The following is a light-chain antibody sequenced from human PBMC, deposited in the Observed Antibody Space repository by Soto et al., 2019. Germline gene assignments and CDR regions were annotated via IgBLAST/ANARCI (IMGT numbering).Light chain of an antibody. J-gene: IGKJ1*01. CDR3: PQRYQWLPT. Sequence: EIVLTQSPATLSFSPGERATLSCRASQYVSSFLAWYQQKAGQAPRLLIYDASHRATGIPARFSGSGSGTDFTLTINSLEPEDFALHYCPQRYQWLPTFGHGIKVDIX. CDR1: QYVSSF. V-gene: IGKV3-11*01. CDR2: DAS.